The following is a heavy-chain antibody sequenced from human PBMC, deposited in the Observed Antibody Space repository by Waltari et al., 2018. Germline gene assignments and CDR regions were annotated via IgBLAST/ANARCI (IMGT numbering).Heavy chain of an antibody. CDR1: GFTFSTYW. CDR2: IKQDGSEK. J-gene: IGHJ4*02. V-gene: IGHV3-7*01. CDR3: ARTKRYFDL. D-gene: IGHD2-8*01. Sequence: EVQLVESGGGLVQPGGSLRLSCAASGFTFSTYWMSWVRQAPGKGPEWVVNIKQDGSEKSYVDSVKGRFSISRDNAKNSLFLQMNSLRAEDTAVYYCARTKRYFDLWGQGTLVTVSS.